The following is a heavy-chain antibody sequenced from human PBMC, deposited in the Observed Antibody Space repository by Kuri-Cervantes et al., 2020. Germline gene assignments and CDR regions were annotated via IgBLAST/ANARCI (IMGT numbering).Heavy chain of an antibody. D-gene: IGHD2-15*01. CDR3: AKDLLQGFCSGGSCYSGYFDY. V-gene: IGHV3-43D*04. Sequence: GESLKISCAASGFTFDDYAMHWVRQAPGKGLEWVSLISWDGGSTYYADSVKGRFTISRDNSKNTLYLQMNSLRAEDTAVYYCAKDLLQGFCSGGSCYSGYFDYWGQGTLVTGSS. CDR1: GFTFDDYA. J-gene: IGHJ4*02. CDR2: ISWDGGST.